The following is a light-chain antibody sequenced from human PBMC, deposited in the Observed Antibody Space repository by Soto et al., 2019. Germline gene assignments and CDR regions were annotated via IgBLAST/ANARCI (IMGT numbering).Light chain of an antibody. V-gene: IGKV1-5*03. CDR2: KAS. CDR3: QHYNSYSEA. J-gene: IGKJ1*01. Sequence: IPMTQSPSTLSGSVGDRVTITCRASQTISSWLAWYQQKPGKAPKLLIYKASTLKSGVPSRFSGSGSGTEFTLTISSLQPDDFATYYRQHYNSYSEAFGQGTKVDIK. CDR1: QTISSW.